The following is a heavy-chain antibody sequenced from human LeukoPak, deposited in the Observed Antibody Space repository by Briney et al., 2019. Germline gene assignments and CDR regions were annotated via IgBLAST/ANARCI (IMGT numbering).Heavy chain of an antibody. CDR1: GGSFSGYY. Sequence: SETLSLTCSVYGGSFSGYYWSWIRQPPGKGLEWIGEINHSGSTNYNPSLKSRVTISVDTSKNQFSLKLSSVTAADTAVYYCARKIYFDWLSMYYFDYWGQGTLVTVSS. CDR3: ARKIYFDWLSMYYFDY. D-gene: IGHD3-9*01. J-gene: IGHJ4*02. V-gene: IGHV4-34*01. CDR2: INHSGST.